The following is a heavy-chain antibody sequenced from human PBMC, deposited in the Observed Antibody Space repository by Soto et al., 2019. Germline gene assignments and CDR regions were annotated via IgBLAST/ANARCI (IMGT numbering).Heavy chain of an antibody. D-gene: IGHD3-10*01. CDR1: GFTFDYCW. J-gene: IGHJ3*01. CDR2: DHSGGTTT. CDR3: ARGDRGGFDL. Sequence: EVQLVESGGGLVQPGESLRLSCAACGFTFDYCWMHWVRQAPGKGQVWVSRDHSGGTTTTYADSVKGRFTISRDNARNTVSLQMSSLRAEDTAIYYCARGDRGGFDLWGHGTMVTVSS. V-gene: IGHV3-74*01.